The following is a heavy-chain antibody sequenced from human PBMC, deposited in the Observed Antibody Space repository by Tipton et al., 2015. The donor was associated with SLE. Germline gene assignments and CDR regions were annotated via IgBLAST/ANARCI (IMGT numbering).Heavy chain of an antibody. D-gene: IGHD3-3*01. J-gene: IGHJ6*02. CDR1: GYTFSSYA. CDR2: INAGNGNT. CDR3: ARDSLNYDFSTGSPIQYFHYGMDV. Sequence: QVQLVQSGPEVKKPGASVKVSCKASGYTFSSYAIDWVRQAPGQRPEWMGWINAGNGNTKLSQKFQGRLTITRDTSANTVYMELSSLRFEDTALYYCARDSLNYDFSTGSPIQYFHYGMDVWGQGTTVTVSS. V-gene: IGHV1-3*01.